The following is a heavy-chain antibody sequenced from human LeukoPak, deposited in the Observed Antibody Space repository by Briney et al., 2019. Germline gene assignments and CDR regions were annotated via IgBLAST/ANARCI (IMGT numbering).Heavy chain of an antibody. V-gene: IGHV3-74*01. CDR2: INTDGSIT. Sequence: GGSLRLSCAASGFTFSDYWIHWVRQAPGKGLVWVSRINTDGSITNYADSVKGRFTISRDNAKNSLYLQMNSLRAEDTAVYYCARRRYNWNAIDYWGQGTLVTVSS. CDR3: ARRRYNWNAIDY. J-gene: IGHJ4*02. CDR1: GFTFSDYW. D-gene: IGHD1-20*01.